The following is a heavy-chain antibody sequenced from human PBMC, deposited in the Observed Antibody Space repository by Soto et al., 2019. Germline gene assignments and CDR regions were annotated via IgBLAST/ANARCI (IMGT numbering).Heavy chain of an antibody. Sequence: GASVKVSCKASGYTFTNYDINWVRQATGQGLEWLGWMNPSSGYTGYAQKFQGRVTMTGDTSISTAYMELSSLTSADTAVYYCARFVRHQLPTIDYWGQGALVTV. J-gene: IGHJ4*02. CDR3: ARFVRHQLPTIDY. CDR2: MNPSSGYT. CDR1: GYTFTNYD. V-gene: IGHV1-8*01. D-gene: IGHD1-26*01.